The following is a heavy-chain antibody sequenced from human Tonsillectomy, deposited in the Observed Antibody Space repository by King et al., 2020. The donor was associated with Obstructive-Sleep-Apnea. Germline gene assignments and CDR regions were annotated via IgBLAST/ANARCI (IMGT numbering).Heavy chain of an antibody. CDR2: ISGNGGST. Sequence: VQLVESGGGLVQPGGSLRLSCAASGFTFSSYAMNWVRQAPGKGLEWVSGISGNGGSTYYAVSVKGRLTISRDNSKKTLYLQMNSLRADDTAVYYCARDRVELVKIAMAVTEGEYFLHWGQGTLVTVSS. V-gene: IGHV3-23*04. CDR3: ARDRVELVKIAMAVTEGEYFLH. D-gene: IGHD6-19*01. CDR1: GFTFSSYA. J-gene: IGHJ1*01.